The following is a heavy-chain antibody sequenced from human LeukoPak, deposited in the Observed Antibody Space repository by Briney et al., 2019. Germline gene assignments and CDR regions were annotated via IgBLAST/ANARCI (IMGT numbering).Heavy chain of an antibody. V-gene: IGHV3-30*18. CDR2: ISYEASTT. CDR1: RFIFRNYG. Sequence: GGSLRLSCAASRFIFRNYGMQWVRQAPGKGLEWVVVISYEASTTYYADSVKGRFTISRDNSRNTLSLQMNGLRPEDTAVYYCAKEGPGNYYSAYFDSWGQGTLVTVSS. J-gene: IGHJ4*02. CDR3: AKEGPGNYYSAYFDS. D-gene: IGHD1-26*01.